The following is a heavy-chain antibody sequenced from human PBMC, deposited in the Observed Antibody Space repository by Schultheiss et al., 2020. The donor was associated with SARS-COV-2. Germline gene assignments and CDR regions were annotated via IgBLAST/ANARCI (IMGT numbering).Heavy chain of an antibody. CDR2: IYSGGST. CDR1: GFTVSSNS. V-gene: IGHV3-53*01. D-gene: IGHD6-6*01. Sequence: GGSLRLSCAASGFTVSSNSMSWVRQAPGKGLEWVSVIYSGGSTYYADSVKGRFTISRDNSKNTLYLQMNSLRAEDTAVYYCARGEDSSSSQIVVWGQGTLVTVSS. CDR3: ARGEDSSSSQIVV. J-gene: IGHJ4*02.